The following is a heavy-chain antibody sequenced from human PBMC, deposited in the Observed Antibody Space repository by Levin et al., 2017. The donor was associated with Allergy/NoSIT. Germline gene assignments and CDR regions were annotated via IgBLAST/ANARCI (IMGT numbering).Heavy chain of an antibody. CDR1: GFTFSNYW. CDR2: INSDGSNT. Sequence: GGSLRLSCAASGFTFSNYWMHWVRQAPGKELVWVSHINSDGSNTNYADSVKGRFTISRDNAKNTLYLQMNSLRAEDTAVYYCARGGCSSTSCLDSWGQGTLVTVSP. J-gene: IGHJ5*01. V-gene: IGHV3-74*01. CDR3: ARGGCSSTSCLDS. D-gene: IGHD2-2*01.